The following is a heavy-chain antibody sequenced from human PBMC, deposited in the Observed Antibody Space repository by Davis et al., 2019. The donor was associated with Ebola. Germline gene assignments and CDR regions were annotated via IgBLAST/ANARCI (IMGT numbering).Heavy chain of an antibody. CDR1: GITFSDYF. V-gene: IGHV3-11*04. Sequence: GESLKISCAASGITFSDYFMSWIRQAPGKELEWIAYMSGTGASIYYADSVEGRFTISRDNARNSLDLQMNSLRVEDTAVYYCAGVGAANSWNWYFDLWGRGTLVTVSS. CDR3: AGVGAANSWNWYFDL. J-gene: IGHJ2*01. D-gene: IGHD6-13*01. CDR2: MSGTGASI.